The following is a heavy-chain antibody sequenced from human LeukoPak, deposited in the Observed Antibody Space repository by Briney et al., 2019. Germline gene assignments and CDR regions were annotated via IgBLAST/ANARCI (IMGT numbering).Heavy chain of an antibody. D-gene: IGHD1-26*01. Sequence: GRSLRLCCAASGFTFSSYAMHWVRQAPGRGLEWVAVISYDGSNKYYADSVKGRFTISRDNSKNTLYLQMNSLRAEDTAVYYCARGGGSYPFFDYWGQGTLVTVSS. CDR2: ISYDGSNK. CDR1: GFTFSSYA. V-gene: IGHV3-30-3*01. CDR3: ARGGGSYPFFDY. J-gene: IGHJ4*02.